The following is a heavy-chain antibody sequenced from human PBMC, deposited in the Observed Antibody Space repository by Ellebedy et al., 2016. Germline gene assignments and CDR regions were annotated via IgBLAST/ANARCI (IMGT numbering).Heavy chain of an antibody. J-gene: IGHJ4*02. Sequence: GGSLRLXXTASGFTFINYAMSWVRQAPGKGLEWVSTISGSAGSTYSADSVKGWFTLSRDNSKNTLNLQMNSLRADDTAIYYCVTHTGTYEGPFDYWGQGSLVTVSS. D-gene: IGHD1-26*01. CDR1: GFTFINYA. CDR3: VTHTGTYEGPFDY. CDR2: ISGSAGST. V-gene: IGHV3-23*01.